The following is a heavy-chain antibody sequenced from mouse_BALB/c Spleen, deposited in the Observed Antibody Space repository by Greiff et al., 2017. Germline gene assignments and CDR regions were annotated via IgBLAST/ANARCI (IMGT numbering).Heavy chain of an antibody. CDR2: IYPGDGDT. V-gene: IGHV1-80*01. CDR3: ARGTMITTGFAY. Sequence: QVQLQQSGAELVRPGSSVKISCKASGYAFSSYWMNWVKQRPGQGLEWIGQIYPGDGDTNYNGKFKGKATLTADKSSSTAYMQLSSLTSEDSAVYFCARGTMITTGFAYGGQGTLVTVSA. J-gene: IGHJ3*01. CDR1: GYAFSSYW. D-gene: IGHD2-4*01.